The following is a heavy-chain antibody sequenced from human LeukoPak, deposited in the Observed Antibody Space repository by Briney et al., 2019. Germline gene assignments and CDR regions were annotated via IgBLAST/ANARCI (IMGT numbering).Heavy chain of an antibody. CDR3: ARLGAARTSGAYYYYYYMDV. D-gene: IGHD6-13*01. CDR2: IYTSGST. V-gene: IGHV4-4*09. CDR1: GGSISSYY. J-gene: IGHJ6*03. Sequence: PSETLSLTCTVSGGSISSYYWSWIRQPPGKGPEWIGYIYTSGSTNYNPSLKSRVTISVDTSKNQFSLKLSSVTAADTAVYYCARLGAARTSGAYYYYYYMDVWGKGTTVTVSS.